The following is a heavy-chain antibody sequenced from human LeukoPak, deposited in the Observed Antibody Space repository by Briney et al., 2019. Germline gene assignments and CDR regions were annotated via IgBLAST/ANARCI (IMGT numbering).Heavy chain of an antibody. CDR1: GFTFSSYA. D-gene: IGHD3-10*01. V-gene: IGHV3-23*01. J-gene: IGHJ4*02. CDR2: ISGSGGSGGST. CDR3: VRAAYMLRGVISPFDY. Sequence: GGSLRLSCAASGFTFSSYAMSWVRQAPGKGLEWVSGISGSGGSGGSTYYADSVKGRFTISRDNSKNTLYLQMNSLRAEDTAFYYCVRAAYMLRGVISPFDYWGRGSLVTVSS.